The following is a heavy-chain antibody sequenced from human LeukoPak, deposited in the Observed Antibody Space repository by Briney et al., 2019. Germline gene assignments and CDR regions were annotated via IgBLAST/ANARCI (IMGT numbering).Heavy chain of an antibody. CDR1: GGSFSAYY. J-gene: IGHJ6*04. Sequence: SETLSLTCAVYGGSFSAYYWSWIRQPPGKRLEWIGEINHSGSTNYNPSFKSRVTVSVDTSKNQLSLKLSSVTAADTAVYYCARTTYNWKGEAFYYYYGMDVWGKGTTVTVSS. CDR2: INHSGST. V-gene: IGHV4-34*01. D-gene: IGHD1-1*01. CDR3: ARTTYNWKGEAFYYYYGMDV.